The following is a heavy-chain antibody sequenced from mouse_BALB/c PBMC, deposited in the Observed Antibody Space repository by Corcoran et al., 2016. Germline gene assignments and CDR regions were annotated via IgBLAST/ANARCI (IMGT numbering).Heavy chain of an antibody. J-gene: IGHJ4*01. CDR2: INIHSGVP. Sequence: QIQLVQSGPELKKPGETVRISCKASGYTFTTAGMQWVQKMPGKGLKWIGWINIHSGVPKYAEDFKGRFAFSLETSASTAYLQISNLKNEDTATYFCARGHGNSLYYAMDYWGQGTSVTVSS. CDR3: ARGHGNSLYYAMDY. D-gene: IGHD2-1*01. V-gene: IGHV9-4*02. CDR1: GYTFTTAG.